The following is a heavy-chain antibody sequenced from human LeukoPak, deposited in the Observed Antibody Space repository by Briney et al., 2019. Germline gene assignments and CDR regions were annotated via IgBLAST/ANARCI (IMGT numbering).Heavy chain of an antibody. V-gene: IGHV4-4*07. CDR2: IYTSGGT. Sequence: SETLSLTCTVSGGSISSYYWSWIRQPAGKGLEWIGRIYTSGGTNYNPSLKSRVTMSVDTSKNQFSLKLSSVTAADTAVYYCASTIAAHGHDAFDIWGQGTMVTVSS. D-gene: IGHD6-6*01. CDR3: ASTIAAHGHDAFDI. CDR1: GGSISSYY. J-gene: IGHJ3*02.